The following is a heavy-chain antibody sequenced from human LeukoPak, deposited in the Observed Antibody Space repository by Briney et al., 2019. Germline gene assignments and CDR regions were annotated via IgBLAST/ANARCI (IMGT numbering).Heavy chain of an antibody. CDR3: AREAYGDYDFDY. CDR1: GFTFSSYA. J-gene: IGHJ4*02. D-gene: IGHD4-17*01. CDR2: ISGSGGST. V-gene: IGHV3-23*01. Sequence: GGSLRLSCAASGFTFSSYAMSWVRQAPGKGLEWVSAISGSGGSTYYADSVKGRFTISRDNAKNSLYLQMNSLRAEDTAVYYCAREAYGDYDFDYWGQGTLVTVSS.